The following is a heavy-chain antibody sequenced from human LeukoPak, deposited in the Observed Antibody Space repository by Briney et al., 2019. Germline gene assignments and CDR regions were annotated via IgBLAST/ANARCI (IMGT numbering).Heavy chain of an antibody. Sequence: GGSLRLSCAASGFTFSNYAMSWVRQAPGKGLEWVSAISGSGGATYYADSVKVRFTISRDNSKNTLYLQMNSLRAEDTAVYYCAKDRLYSGTHRDGFDIWGQGTMVTVSS. CDR3: AKDRLYSGTHRDGFDI. CDR1: GFTFSNYA. V-gene: IGHV3-23*01. D-gene: IGHD1-26*01. CDR2: ISGSGGAT. J-gene: IGHJ3*02.